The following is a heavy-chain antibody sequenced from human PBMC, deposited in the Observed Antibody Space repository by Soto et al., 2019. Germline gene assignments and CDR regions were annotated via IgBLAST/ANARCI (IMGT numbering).Heavy chain of an antibody. D-gene: IGHD6-19*01. CDR2: IVVGSGNT. J-gene: IGHJ4*02. CDR3: AREIAVATPYYFDY. V-gene: IGHV1-58*02. Sequence: ASVKVSCKASGFTFTSSAMQWVRQARGQRLEWIGWIVVGSGNTNYAQKFQERVTITRDKSTSTAYMELSSLRSEDTAVYYCAREIAVATPYYFDYWGQGTLVTVSS. CDR1: GFTFTSSA.